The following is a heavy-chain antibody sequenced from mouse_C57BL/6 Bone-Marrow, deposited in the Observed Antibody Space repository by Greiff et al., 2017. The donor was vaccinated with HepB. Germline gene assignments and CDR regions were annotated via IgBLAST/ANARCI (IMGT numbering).Heavy chain of an antibody. CDR3: TRDPAALDY. Sequence: DVMLVESGEGLVKPGGSLKLSCAASGFTFSSYAMSWVRQTPEKRLEWVAYISSGGDYIYYADTVKGRFTISRDNARNTLYLQMSSLKSEDTAMYYCTRDPAALDYWGQGTTLTVSS. CDR1: GFTFSSYA. CDR2: ISSGGDYI. V-gene: IGHV5-9-1*02. J-gene: IGHJ2*01.